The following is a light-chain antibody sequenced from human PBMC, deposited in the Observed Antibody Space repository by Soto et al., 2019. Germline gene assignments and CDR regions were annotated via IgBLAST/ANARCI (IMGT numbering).Light chain of an antibody. CDR1: QSVSSN. V-gene: IGKV3-15*01. Sequence: EIVMTQSPATLSVSPGERVTLSCRASQSVSSNVAWYQQKPGQAPRLLIHGASTRATGISARFSGSGSGTEFTLTISSLQSEDFALYYCQQYNNWPPWTFGQGTKVEIK. CDR2: GAS. CDR3: QQYNNWPPWT. J-gene: IGKJ1*01.